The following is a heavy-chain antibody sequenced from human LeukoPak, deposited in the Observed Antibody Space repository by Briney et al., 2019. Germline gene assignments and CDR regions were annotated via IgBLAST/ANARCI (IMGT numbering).Heavy chain of an antibody. V-gene: IGHV3-21*01. Sequence: PGGSLRLSCAASGFIFSGHDMNWVRQAPGKGLEWVSSISFSSTYIYYADSVRGRFTISRDNAKNSLYLQMNSLRVEDTAVYYCARADCSSSTCYLRRSWFDPWGQGTLVTVSS. D-gene: IGHD2-2*01. CDR1: GFIFSGHD. CDR3: ARADCSSSTCYLRRSWFDP. CDR2: ISFSSTYI. J-gene: IGHJ5*02.